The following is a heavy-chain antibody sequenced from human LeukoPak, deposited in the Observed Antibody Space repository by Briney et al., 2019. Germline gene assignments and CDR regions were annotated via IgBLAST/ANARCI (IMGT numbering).Heavy chain of an antibody. D-gene: IGHD5-12*01. CDR3: ARVDTVGTVNPFY. CDR1: GYTLSAFY. CDR2: LRPDTGAT. V-gene: IGHV1-2*02. J-gene: IGHJ4*02. Sequence: ASVKVSCKSSGYTLSAFYIHWVRQVPGQGLAWMGWLRPDTGATNFAQNFLGRATMTGDTSISTAYMELSRLRPDDTAVYYCARVDTVGTVNPFYWGQGTLVTVSS.